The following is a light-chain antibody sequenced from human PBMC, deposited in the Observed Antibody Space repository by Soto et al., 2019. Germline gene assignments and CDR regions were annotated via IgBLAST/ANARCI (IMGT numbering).Light chain of an antibody. J-gene: IGKJ2*01. CDR1: QSVSTH. CDR3: QQYYDWPPKYT. V-gene: IGKV3-15*01. Sequence: EIVMTQSPATLSVSPGERVTLPCRASQSVSTHLAWYQQRPGQAPRLLIYGASTRATGVPGRFSGSGSGTEFTLTISSLQSEDFALYVCQQYYDWPPKYTFGQGTKLEIK. CDR2: GAS.